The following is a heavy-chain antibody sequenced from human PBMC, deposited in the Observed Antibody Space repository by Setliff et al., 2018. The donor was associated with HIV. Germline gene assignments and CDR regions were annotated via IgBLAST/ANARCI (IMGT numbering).Heavy chain of an antibody. CDR1: GFTFSSYA. CDR2: ISSSGSTI. V-gene: IGHV3-48*03. D-gene: IGHD5-18*01. CDR3: ASVAYSGYTYGYYADAFDI. J-gene: IGHJ3*02. Sequence: GESLKISCAASGFTFSSYAMNWVRQAPGKGLEWVSYISSSGSTIYYADSVKGRFTISRDNAKKSLYLQMNSLRAEDTAVYHCASVAYSGYTYGYYADAFDIWGQGTMVTVSS.